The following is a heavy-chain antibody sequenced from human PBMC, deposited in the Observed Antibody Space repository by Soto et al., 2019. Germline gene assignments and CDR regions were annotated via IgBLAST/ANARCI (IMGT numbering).Heavy chain of an antibody. CDR2: ISYDGSNK. CDR3: AKSGGSYQFPADFDY. Sequence: GGSLRLSCAASGFTFSSYGMHWVRQAPGKGLEWVAVISYDGSNKYYADSVKGRFTISRDNSKNTLYLQMNSLRAEDTAVYYCAKSGGSYQFPADFDYWGQGTLVTVSS. V-gene: IGHV3-30*18. D-gene: IGHD1-26*01. CDR1: GFTFSSYG. J-gene: IGHJ4*02.